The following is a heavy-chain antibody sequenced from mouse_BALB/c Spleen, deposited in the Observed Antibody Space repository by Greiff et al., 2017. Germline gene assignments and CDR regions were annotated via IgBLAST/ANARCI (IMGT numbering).Heavy chain of an antibody. Sequence: EVKLVESGGGLVKLGGSLKLSCAASGFTFSSYYMSWVRQTPEKRLELVAAINSNGGSTYYPDTVTGRFTISRDNAKNTLYLEMSSLRSEDTAMYYCARDNYGSSYGFAYWGQGTLVTVSA. CDR1: GFTFSSYY. CDR2: INSNGGST. V-gene: IGHV5-6-2*01. CDR3: ARDNYGSSYGFAY. J-gene: IGHJ3*01. D-gene: IGHD1-1*01.